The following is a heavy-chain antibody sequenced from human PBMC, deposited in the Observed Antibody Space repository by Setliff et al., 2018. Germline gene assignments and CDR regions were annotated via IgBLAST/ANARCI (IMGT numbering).Heavy chain of an antibody. CDR2: IIPMFGTT. CDR1: GYTLTNYY. V-gene: IGHV1-69*13. CDR3: AREKKYSSSTSFFGSGFDF. J-gene: IGHJ4*02. D-gene: IGHD3-3*01. Sequence: ASVKVSCKASGYTLTNYYMHWVRQAPGQGLEWMGGIIPMFGTTNYAQRFRGRVTITADESTTTAYLELSSLRSEDTAVYFCAREKKYSSSTSFFGSGFDFWGQGTLVTVSS.